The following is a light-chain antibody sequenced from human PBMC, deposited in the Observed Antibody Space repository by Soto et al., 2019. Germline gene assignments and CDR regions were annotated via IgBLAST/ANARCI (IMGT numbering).Light chain of an antibody. CDR3: QQYGRSIT. CDR1: QSVTSSY. J-gene: IGKJ5*01. V-gene: IGKV3-20*01. CDR2: GAS. Sequence: IVLTQSPGTLSLSPGARDPLSCRASQSVTSSYLAWYQQKPGQAPRLLIYGASSRATGIPDRFSGSGSGTDFSLTINRLEPEDFAVYYCQQYGRSITFGQGTRLEIK.